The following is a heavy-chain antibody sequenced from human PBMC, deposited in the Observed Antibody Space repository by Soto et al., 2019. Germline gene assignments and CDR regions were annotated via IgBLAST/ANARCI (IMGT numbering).Heavy chain of an antibody. CDR1: GFTFSSYA. D-gene: IGHD1-26*01. J-gene: IGHJ4*02. V-gene: IGHV3-30-3*01. CDR3: ARDLFGVGATYSDY. CDR2: ISYDGSNK. Sequence: VQLVESGGGVVQPGRSLRLSCAASGFTFSSYAMHWVRQAPGKGLEWVAVISYDGSNKYYADSVKGRFTISRDNSKNTLYLQMNSLRAEDTAVYYCARDLFGVGATYSDYWGQGTLVTVSS.